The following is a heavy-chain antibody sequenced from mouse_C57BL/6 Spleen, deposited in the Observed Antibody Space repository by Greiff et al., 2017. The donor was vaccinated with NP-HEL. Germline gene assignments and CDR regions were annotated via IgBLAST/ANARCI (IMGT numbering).Heavy chain of an antibody. V-gene: IGHV1-50*01. J-gene: IGHJ3*01. CDR3: ARLGASAY. D-gene: IGHD6-1*01. CDR2: IDPSDSYT. Sequence: QVQLQQPGAELVKPGASVKLSCKASGYTFTSYWMQWVKQRPGQGLEWIGEIDPSDSYTNYNQKFKGKATLTVDTSSSTAYMQLSSLTSEDSAVYYCARLGASAYWGQGTLVTVSA. CDR1: GYTFTSYW.